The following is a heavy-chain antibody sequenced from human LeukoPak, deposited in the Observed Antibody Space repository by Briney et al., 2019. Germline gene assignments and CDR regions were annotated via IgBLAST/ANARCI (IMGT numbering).Heavy chain of an antibody. D-gene: IGHD2-21*01. Sequence: GGSLRLSCAASGFTFSSYEMNWVRQAPGKGLEWVSYISSSGSTIYYADSVKGRFTISRDNSKNTLYLQMNSLRVEDAAVYYCARAPVTSCRGAYCYPFDYWGQGTLVTVSS. CDR3: ARAPVTSCRGAYCYPFDY. J-gene: IGHJ4*02. V-gene: IGHV3-48*03. CDR1: GFTFSSYE. CDR2: ISSSGSTI.